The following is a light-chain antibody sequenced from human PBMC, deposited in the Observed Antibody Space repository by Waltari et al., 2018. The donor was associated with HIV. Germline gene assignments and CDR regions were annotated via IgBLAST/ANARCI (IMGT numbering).Light chain of an antibody. Sequence: EIVLTQSPGTLSLSQGEGATLPCRASQSVSSSYLAWYQQKPGQAPRLLIYGASSRATGIPDRFSGSGSGTDFTLTISRLEPEDFAVYYCQQYGSSPSFGQGTKLEIK. CDR2: GAS. CDR1: QSVSSSY. V-gene: IGKV3-20*01. J-gene: IGKJ2*03. CDR3: QQYGSSPS.